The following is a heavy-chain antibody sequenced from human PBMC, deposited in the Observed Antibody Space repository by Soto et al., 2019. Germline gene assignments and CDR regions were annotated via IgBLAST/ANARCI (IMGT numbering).Heavy chain of an antibody. CDR1: GGSISSYY. CDR3: ARDNVVVVAATPNRWFDP. Sequence: ETLSLTCAISGGSISSYYWSWIRQPPGKGLEWIGYIYYSGSTNYNPSLKSRVTISVDTSKNQFSLKLSSVTAADTAVYYCARDNVVVVAATPNRWFDPWGQGTLVTVSS. CDR2: IYYSGST. J-gene: IGHJ5*02. D-gene: IGHD2-15*01. V-gene: IGHV4-59*01.